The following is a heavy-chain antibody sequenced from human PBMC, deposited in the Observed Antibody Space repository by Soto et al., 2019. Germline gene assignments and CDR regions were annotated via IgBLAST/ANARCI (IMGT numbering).Heavy chain of an antibody. J-gene: IGHJ1*01. CDR2: ISYDGSNK. CDR3: ARELQFTSSWTLAEYFQH. CDR1: GFTFSSYA. D-gene: IGHD6-13*01. Sequence: QVQLVESGGGVVQPGRSLRLSCAASGFTFSSYAMHWVRQAPGKGLEWVAVISYDGSNKYYADSVKGRFTISRDNSKNTLYLQMNSLRAEDMAVYYCARELQFTSSWTLAEYFQHWGQGTLVTVSS. V-gene: IGHV3-30-3*01.